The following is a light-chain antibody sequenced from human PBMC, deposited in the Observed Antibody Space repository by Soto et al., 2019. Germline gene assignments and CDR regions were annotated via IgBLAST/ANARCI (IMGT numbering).Light chain of an antibody. Sequence: QSVLTQPPPASGTPRQTVSTSCYESSSNMGSNTVHWFQQFPGTAPQPLIYTNDQRPSGVPDRFSGSNSGTSASLAISGLQSEDEADYYCAVWDDSLNGHVFGAGTKVTVL. CDR2: TND. V-gene: IGLV1-44*01. J-gene: IGLJ1*01. CDR3: AVWDDSLNGHV. CDR1: SSNMGSNT.